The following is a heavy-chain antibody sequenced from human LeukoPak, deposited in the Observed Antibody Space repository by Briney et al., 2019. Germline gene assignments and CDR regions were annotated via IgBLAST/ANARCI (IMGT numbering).Heavy chain of an antibody. CDR1: GFTFSSYS. CDR3: ARVITMVRGVIYYYGMDV. D-gene: IGHD3-10*01. CDR2: ISSSSSYI. J-gene: IGHJ6*04. Sequence: GGSLRLSCGASGFTFSSYSMNWVRQAPGKGLEWVSSISSSSSYIYYADSVKGRFTISRDNAKNSLYLRMNSLRAEDTAVYYCARVITMVRGVIYYYGMDVWGKGTTVTVSS. V-gene: IGHV3-21*01.